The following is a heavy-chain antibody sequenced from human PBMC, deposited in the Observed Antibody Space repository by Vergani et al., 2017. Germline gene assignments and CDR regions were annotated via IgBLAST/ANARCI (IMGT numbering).Heavy chain of an antibody. CDR3: ARYYDFWSGYFAGGGPYYYGMDV. D-gene: IGHD3-3*01. J-gene: IGHJ6*02. Sequence: QVQLVQSGAEVKKPGASVKVSCKASGYTFTSYAMHWVRQAPGQRLEWMGWINTGNGNTKYSQKFQGRVTITRDTSASTAYMELSSLRSEDTAVYYCARYYDFWSGYFAGGGPYYYGMDVWGQGP. CDR2: INTGNGNT. CDR1: GYTFTSYA. V-gene: IGHV1-3*04.